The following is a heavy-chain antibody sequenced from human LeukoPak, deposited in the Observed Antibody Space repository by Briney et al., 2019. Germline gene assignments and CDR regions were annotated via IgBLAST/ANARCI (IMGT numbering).Heavy chain of an antibody. CDR1: GFTFSSYG. V-gene: IGHV3-30*02. CDR2: IRYDGSNK. D-gene: IGHD5-24*01. CDR3: AKEVRDGYNGGFDY. Sequence: GGSLRLSCAASGFTFSSYGMHWVRQAPGKGLEWVAFIRYDGSNKYYADSVKGRFTISRDNSKNTLYLQMNSLRAEDTAVYYCAKEVRDGYNGGFDYWGQGTLVTVSS. J-gene: IGHJ4*02.